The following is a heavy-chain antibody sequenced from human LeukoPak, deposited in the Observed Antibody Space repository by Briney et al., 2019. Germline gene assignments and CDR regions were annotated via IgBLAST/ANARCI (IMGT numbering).Heavy chain of an antibody. CDR2: ISGGGDNT. Sequence: TGGPLSLSCAVSGFPFSDFAMSWVRQAPGKGLEWVSTISGGGDNTYFADSVKGRFTISRDNSKNTLFLQMVSLRAEDTAVYYYAKFEGALLGNYYMDVWGKGTTVTVSS. CDR1: GFPFSDFA. J-gene: IGHJ6*03. V-gene: IGHV3-23*01. CDR3: AKFEGALLGNYYMDV.